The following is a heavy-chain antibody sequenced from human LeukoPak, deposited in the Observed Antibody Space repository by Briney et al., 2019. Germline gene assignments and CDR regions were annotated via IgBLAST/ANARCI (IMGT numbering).Heavy chain of an antibody. CDR1: GGSISSYY. Sequence: SETLSLTCTVSGGSISSYYWSWIRQPPGKGLEWIGYISYSGITNYNPSLKSRVTISLDTSKNQFSLKLSSVTAADTAVYYCARGGSLTVTSNLYNYWGQGTLVTVSS. V-gene: IGHV4-59*08. D-gene: IGHD4-17*01. CDR3: ARGGSLTVTSNLYNY. J-gene: IGHJ4*02. CDR2: ISYSGIT.